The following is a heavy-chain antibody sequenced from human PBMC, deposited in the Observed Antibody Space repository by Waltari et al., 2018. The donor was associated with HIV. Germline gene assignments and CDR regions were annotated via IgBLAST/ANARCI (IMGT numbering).Heavy chain of an antibody. CDR3: ARVRQLVGWFDP. J-gene: IGHJ5*02. D-gene: IGHD6-13*01. Sequence: EVQLVESGGGLIQPGGSLRLSCAASGFTVRSNYMSWVRQAPGKGLGWVSFIDSGGSTYYADSVKGRFTISRDNSKNTLYLQMNSLRAEDTAVYYCARVRQLVGWFDPWGQGTLVTVSS. CDR1: GFTVRSNY. CDR2: IDSGGST. V-gene: IGHV3-53*01.